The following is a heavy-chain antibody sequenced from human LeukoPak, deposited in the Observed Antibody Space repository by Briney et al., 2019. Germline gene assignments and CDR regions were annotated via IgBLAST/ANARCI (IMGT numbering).Heavy chain of an antibody. J-gene: IGHJ4*02. Sequence: GGSLRLSCAASGFTFSSYAMSWARQAPGKGLEWVSAISGSGGSTYYADSVKGRFTISRDNSKNTLYLQMNSLRAEDTAVYYCAKEDYYGSGSYYTLFDYWGQGTLVTVSS. CDR2: ISGSGGST. D-gene: IGHD3-10*01. CDR3: AKEDYYGSGSYYTLFDY. CDR1: GFTFSSYA. V-gene: IGHV3-23*01.